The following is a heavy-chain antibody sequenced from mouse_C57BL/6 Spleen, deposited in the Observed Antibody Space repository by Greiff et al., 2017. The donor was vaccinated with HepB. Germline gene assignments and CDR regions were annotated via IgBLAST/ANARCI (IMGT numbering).Heavy chain of an antibody. CDR2: ISSGSSTI. V-gene: IGHV5-17*01. CDR3: ARNYGSSYKDAMDY. J-gene: IGHJ4*01. CDR1: GSTFSDYG. D-gene: IGHD1-1*01. Sequence: EVMLVESGGGLVKPGGSLKLSCAASGSTFSDYGMHWVRQAPEKGLEWVAYISSGSSTIYYADTVKGRFTISRDNAKNTLFLQMTSLRSEDTAMYYCARNYGSSYKDAMDYWGQGTSVTVSS.